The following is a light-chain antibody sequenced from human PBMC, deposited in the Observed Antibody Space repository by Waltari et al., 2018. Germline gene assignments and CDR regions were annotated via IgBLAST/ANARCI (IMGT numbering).Light chain of an antibody. CDR2: VKSDGSY. CDR1: RGDNTYA. Sequence: QLVLTQSPSASASLGASVKLTCTLSRGDNTYAIAWPQQQAGKGPRYLKRVKSDGSYRTGAGTPDRFSGSSSGAERYLTISSLRSEDEADYYCQTWGTGIQVFGGGTKLTVL. CDR3: QTWGTGIQV. J-gene: IGLJ2*01. V-gene: IGLV4-69*01.